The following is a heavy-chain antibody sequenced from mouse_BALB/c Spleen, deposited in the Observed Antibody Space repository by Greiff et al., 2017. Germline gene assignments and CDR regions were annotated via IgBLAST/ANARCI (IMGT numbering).Heavy chain of an antibody. V-gene: IGHV1-69*01. CDR1: GYTFTDYW. J-gene: IGHJ4*01. Sequence: QVQLQQPGAELVMPGASVKMSCKASGYTFTDYWMHWVKQRPGQGLEWIGAIDTSDSYTSYNQKFKGKATLTVDESSSTAYMQLSSLTSEDSAVYYCARRDDYYYAMDYWGQGTSGTVSS. CDR3: ARRDDYYYAMDY. D-gene: IGHD2-4*01. CDR2: IDTSDSYT.